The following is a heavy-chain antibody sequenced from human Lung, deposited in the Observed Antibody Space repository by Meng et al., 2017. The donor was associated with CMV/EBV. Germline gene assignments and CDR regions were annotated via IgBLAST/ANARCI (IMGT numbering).Heavy chain of an antibody. CDR3: LRRSGGSV. J-gene: IGHJ1*01. CDR2: IPHRGSS. CDR1: GDSITNHNW. V-gene: IGHV4-4*02. Sequence: VTFRDSGPALVKPSETLSLPCAVSGDSITNHNWWSWVRQPPGKGLEWIGEIPHRGSSAYNPSLKSRVSMSIDKPKNQFSLKLTSVTAADTAVYHCLRRSGGSVWGQGTLVTVSS. D-gene: IGHD3-10*01.